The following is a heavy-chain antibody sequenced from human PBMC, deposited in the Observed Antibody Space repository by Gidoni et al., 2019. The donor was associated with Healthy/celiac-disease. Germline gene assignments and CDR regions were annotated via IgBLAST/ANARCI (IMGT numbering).Heavy chain of an antibody. CDR3: AREVVYYGPGETDY. V-gene: IGHV4-39*07. CDR2: IYYSGST. D-gene: IGHD3-10*01. CDR1: GGSISSSSYY. Sequence: QLQLQESGPGLVKPSETLSLTCTVPGGSISSSSYYWGWIRQPPGKGLEWIGSIYYSGSTYYNPSLKSRVTISGDTSKNQFSLKLSSVTAADTAVYYCAREVVYYGPGETDYWGQGTLVTVSS. J-gene: IGHJ4*02.